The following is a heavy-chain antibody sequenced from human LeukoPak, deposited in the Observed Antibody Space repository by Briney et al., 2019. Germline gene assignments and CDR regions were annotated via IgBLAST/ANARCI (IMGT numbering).Heavy chain of an antibody. CDR1: GGSISSYY. D-gene: IGHD1-26*01. Sequence: SETLSLTCTVSGGSISSYYWSWIRQPPGKGLEWIGYIYYSGSTNYNPSLKSRVTISVDTSKNQFSLKLSSVTAADTAVYYCARSYSGSYGGFDYWGQGALVTVSS. CDR2: IYYSGST. J-gene: IGHJ4*02. V-gene: IGHV4-59*08. CDR3: ARSYSGSYGGFDY.